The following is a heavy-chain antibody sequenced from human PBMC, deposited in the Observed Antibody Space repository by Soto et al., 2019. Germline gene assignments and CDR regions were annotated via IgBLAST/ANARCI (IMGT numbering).Heavy chain of an antibody. CDR2: IHYSGNT. D-gene: IGHD3-3*01. CDR3: ARGHYDFWSGYFATIDY. J-gene: IGHJ4*02. V-gene: IGHV4-59*08. Sequence: SETLSLTCTVSSGSINNYYWSWIRRPPGKGLEWIGYIHYSGNTKYNPSLKSRVTISADTSKNQFSLKLSSVTAADTAVYYCARGHYDFWSGYFATIDYWGQGSLVTVSS. CDR1: SGSINNYY.